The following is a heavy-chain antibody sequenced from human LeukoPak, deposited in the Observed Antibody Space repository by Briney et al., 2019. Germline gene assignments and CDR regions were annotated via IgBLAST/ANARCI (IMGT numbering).Heavy chain of an antibody. CDR1: GFTFSSYG. D-gene: IGHD2-2*01. Sequence: GGSLRLSCAASGFTFSSYGMHWVRQAPGKGLEWVAFIRYDGSNKYYADSVKGRFTISRDNSKNTLYLQMNSLRAEDTAVYYCAKTLVPAATLDYFDYWGQGTLVTVSS. CDR3: AKTLVPAATLDYFDY. V-gene: IGHV3-30*02. CDR2: IRYDGSNK. J-gene: IGHJ4*02.